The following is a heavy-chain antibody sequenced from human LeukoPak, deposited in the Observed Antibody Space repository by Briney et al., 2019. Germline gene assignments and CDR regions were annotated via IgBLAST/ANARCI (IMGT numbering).Heavy chain of an antibody. CDR2: ISYDGSNK. CDR1: GFTFSSYA. D-gene: IGHD5-24*01. V-gene: IGHV3-30-3*01. CDR3: ARGVRNGYNYSY. J-gene: IGHJ4*02. Sequence: GGSLRLSCAASGFTFSSYAMHWVRQAPGKGLEWVAVISYDGSNKYYADSVKGRFTISRDNSKNTLYLQMNSLRAEDTAVYYCARGVRNGYNYSYWGQGTLVTVSP.